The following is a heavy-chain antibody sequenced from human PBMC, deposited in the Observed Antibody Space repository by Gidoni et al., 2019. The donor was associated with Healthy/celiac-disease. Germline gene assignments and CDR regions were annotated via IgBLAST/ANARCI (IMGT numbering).Heavy chain of an antibody. D-gene: IGHD2-15*01. CDR1: GGSISSSSYY. CDR3: ARSRSHCSGGSCYSPLNAFDI. CDR2: IYYSGST. Sequence: QLQLQESGPGLVKPSETLSLTCTVSGGSISSSSYYWGWIRQPPGKGLEWIGSIYYSGSTYYNPSLKSRVTISVDTSKNQFSLKLSSVTAADTAVYYCARSRSHCSGGSCYSPLNAFDIWGQGTMVTVSS. V-gene: IGHV4-39*01. J-gene: IGHJ3*02.